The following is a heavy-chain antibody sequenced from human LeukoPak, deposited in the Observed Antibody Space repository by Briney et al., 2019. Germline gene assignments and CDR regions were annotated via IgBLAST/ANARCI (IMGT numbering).Heavy chain of an antibody. CDR2: ISPNSGGT. D-gene: IGHD2-21*01. J-gene: IGHJ5*02. CDR3: ARADRLDGGPYLIGP. Sequence: ASVKVSCKTSGYTFTDYYLHWVRQAPGQGLEWMGWISPNSGGTSSAQKFQGRVTMTRDTSITTVYMEVAWLTSEVTAIYYCARADRLDGGPYLIGPWGQGTLVTVSS. CDR1: GYTFTDYY. V-gene: IGHV1-2*02.